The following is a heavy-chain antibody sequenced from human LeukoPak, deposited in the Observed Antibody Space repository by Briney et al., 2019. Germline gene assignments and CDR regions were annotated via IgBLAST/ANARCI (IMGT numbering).Heavy chain of an antibody. D-gene: IGHD4-17*01. CDR2: IYDGGST. CDR3: ARFYGVPGGWFEP. Sequence: GGSLRLSCAASGITISSNHMSWVRQAPGKGLEWVSVIYDGGSTYYADSVKGRFIISRDNSKNTLYLEMNSLRAEDTAVYYCARFYGVPGGWFEPWGQGTLVTVSS. J-gene: IGHJ5*02. V-gene: IGHV3-66*01. CDR1: GITISSNH.